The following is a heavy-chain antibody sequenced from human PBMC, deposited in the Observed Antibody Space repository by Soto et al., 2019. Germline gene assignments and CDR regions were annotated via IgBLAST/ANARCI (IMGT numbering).Heavy chain of an antibody. D-gene: IGHD4-17*01. J-gene: IGHJ5*02. V-gene: IGHV3-23*01. CDR2: ISGTGATT. CDR3: AKDPAYGNYVLVGWFDP. Sequence: EVQLLESGGDLVQPGGSLRLSCAASGFTFSGYAMSWVRQAPGKGLEWVSSISGTGATTYYADSVKGRFTISRDNSKNTLYLQMNSLRAEDTAVYYCAKDPAYGNYVLVGWFDPWGQGTLVTVSS. CDR1: GFTFSGYA.